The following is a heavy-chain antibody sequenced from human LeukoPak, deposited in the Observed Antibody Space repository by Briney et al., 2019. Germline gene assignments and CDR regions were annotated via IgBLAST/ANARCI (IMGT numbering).Heavy chain of an antibody. Sequence: GGSLRLSCAPSGFTFSSFWMSWVRQAPGKGLEWVANIKQDASEKYYVDSAKGRFTISRDNAKNSLYLQMNSLRAEDTAVYYYARKAYGLDVWGKGTTVTVSS. CDR1: GFTFSSFW. J-gene: IGHJ6*04. V-gene: IGHV3-7*03. CDR2: IKQDASEK. CDR3: ARKAYGLDV.